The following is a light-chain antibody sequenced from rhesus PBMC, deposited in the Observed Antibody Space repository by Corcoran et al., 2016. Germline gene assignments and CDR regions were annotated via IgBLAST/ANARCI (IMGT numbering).Light chain of an antibody. CDR2: KAS. CDR1: ENVNNY. V-gene: IGKV1-74*01. Sequence: DIQMTHSPSSLSASVGDRVTITCRASENVNNYLNWFQQKPGKAPKLLIYKASTLQRGVPSRFSGSGSGTDYTFTISRLQPADVATYYCQHGYGTPLTFGGGTKVELK. J-gene: IGKJ4*01. CDR3: QHGYGTPLT.